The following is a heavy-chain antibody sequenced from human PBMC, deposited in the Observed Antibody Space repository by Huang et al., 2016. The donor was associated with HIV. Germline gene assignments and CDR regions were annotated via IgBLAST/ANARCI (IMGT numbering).Heavy chain of an antibody. Sequence: QVHLVQSGAEVTKPGASVKVSCKASGYTFTNYDINWVRQAPGRGLEWMGLMNPNTGNTGFAQSFQGRVTMTRKTAITTAYMELTSLTSEDTAVYYCARSAYGDLDYWGLGTLVSVSS. D-gene: IGHD4-17*01. CDR1: GYTFTNYD. CDR2: MNPNTGNT. J-gene: IGHJ4*02. V-gene: IGHV1-8*02. CDR3: ARSAYGDLDY.